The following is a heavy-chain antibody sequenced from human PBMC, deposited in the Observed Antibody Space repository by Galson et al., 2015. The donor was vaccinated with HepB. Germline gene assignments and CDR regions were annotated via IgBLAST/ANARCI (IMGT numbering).Heavy chain of an antibody. CDR2: VSGSGDVT. CDR1: GFTFSTYA. CDR3: ARYCITTSCIGSDSYYGMDV. D-gene: IGHD2-2*01. Sequence: SLRLSCAASGFTFSTYAMTWVRQAPGKGPEWVSAVSGSGDVTYHADFVKGRFTISRDNSKNTLYLQVNGLRAEDTALYYGARYCITTSCIGSDSYYGMDVWGQGTTVTVSS. J-gene: IGHJ6*02. V-gene: IGHV3-23*01.